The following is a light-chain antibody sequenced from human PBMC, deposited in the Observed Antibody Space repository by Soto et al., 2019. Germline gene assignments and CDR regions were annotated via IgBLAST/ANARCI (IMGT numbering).Light chain of an antibody. V-gene: IGKV1-27*01. CDR1: QDISQY. Sequence: DIQMTQPPSSLSASVGDRVTLTCRASQDISQYLAWYQQRPGKVPKLLIYYASTLQSGVPSRFSGSGSGTEFTLPISSLQPEDVATYYCLKYTKDAPGTFGQGTKVEI. CDR3: LKYTKDAPGT. J-gene: IGKJ1*01. CDR2: YAS.